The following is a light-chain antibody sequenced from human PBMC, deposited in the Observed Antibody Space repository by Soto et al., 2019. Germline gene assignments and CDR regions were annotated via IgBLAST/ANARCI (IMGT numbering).Light chain of an antibody. J-gene: IGLJ1*01. CDR2: DVS. V-gene: IGLV2-14*01. CDR1: SSDVGGYNY. CDR3: SSYTSSSTYV. Sequence: QSSLTQPASVFGCPGQSIAISCTRTSSDVGGYNYVSWYQQHPGKAPKLMVYDVSNRPSGVSNRFSGSKSGNTASLTISGLQAEDEADYYCSSYTSSSTYVFGTGTKVPVL.